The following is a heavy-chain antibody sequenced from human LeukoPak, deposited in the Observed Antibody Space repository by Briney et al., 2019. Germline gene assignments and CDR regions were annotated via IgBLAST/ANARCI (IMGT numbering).Heavy chain of an antibody. CDR2: ISWNSGSI. CDR3: AKDRGVVVPAALGD. V-gene: IGHV3-9*01. J-gene: IGHJ4*02. Sequence: GRSLRLSCAASGFTFDDYAMHWVRQAPGKGLEWVSGISWNSGSIGYADSVKGRFTISRDNAKNSLYLQMNSLRAEDTALYHCAKDRGVVVPAALGDWGQGTLVTVSS. CDR1: GFTFDDYA. D-gene: IGHD2-2*01.